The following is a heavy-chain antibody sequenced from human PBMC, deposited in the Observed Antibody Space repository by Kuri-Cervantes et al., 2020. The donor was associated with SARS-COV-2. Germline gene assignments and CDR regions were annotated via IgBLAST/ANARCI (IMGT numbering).Heavy chain of an antibody. CDR3: ARDREWELLHAGAFDI. V-gene: IGHV3-30*04. CDR2: ISYDGRNK. CDR1: GFTFSSYA. D-gene: IGHD1-26*01. J-gene: IGHJ3*02. Sequence: GETLKISCAASGFTFSSYAMHWVRQAPGKGLEWVAVISYDGRNKYYADSVKGRFTISRDNSKNTLYLQMNSLRAEDTAVYYCARDREWELLHAGAFDIWGQGTMVTVSS.